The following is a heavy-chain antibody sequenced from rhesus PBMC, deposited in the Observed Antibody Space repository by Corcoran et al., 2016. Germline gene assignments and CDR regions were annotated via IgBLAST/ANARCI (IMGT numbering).Heavy chain of an antibody. CDR3: ARNGRGSSWSYYFDY. D-gene: IGHD6-13*01. CDR2: VYSTGECT. CDR1: GGSITSAYYF. J-gene: IGHJ4*01. Sequence: QVQLQESGPGVVKPSETLSLTCAVPGGSITSAYYFRSWFRQPPGKGLAWMGGVYSTGECTNDNPSLKGRVAISKDTSKNLLSLMLTSVTAADTAVYYCARNGRGSSWSYYFDYWGQGVLVTVSS. V-gene: IGHV4S12*01.